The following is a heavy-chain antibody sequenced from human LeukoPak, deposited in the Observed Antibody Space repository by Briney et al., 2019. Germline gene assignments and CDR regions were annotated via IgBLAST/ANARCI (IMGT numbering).Heavy chain of an antibody. CDR3: AKDYDILTSYYRGIDY. Sequence: GSLRLSCEASGFTFGDYTMHWVRQAPGKGLEWVSLIRWDGGRIYYADSVRGRFTISRDNSKNSLYLQMNSLRTEDTALYYCAKDYDILTSYYRGIDYWGQGTLVTVSS. D-gene: IGHD3-9*01. CDR1: GFTFGDYT. J-gene: IGHJ4*02. V-gene: IGHV3-43*01. CDR2: IRWDGGRI.